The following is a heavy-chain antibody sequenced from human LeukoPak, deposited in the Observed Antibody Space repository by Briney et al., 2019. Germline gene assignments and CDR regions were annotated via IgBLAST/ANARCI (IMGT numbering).Heavy chain of an antibody. V-gene: IGHV1-8*01. D-gene: IGHD5/OR15-5a*01. J-gene: IGHJ4*02. CDR2: MNPNSGST. CDR3: GRRVYDGKTVDY. CDR1: GYTFTSYD. Sequence: ASVKVSCKASGYTFTSYDINWVRQATGQGIEWMGWMNPNSGSTGYAQRFQGRVTMTRNTSISTAYMELSSLTSEDTAVYYCGRRVYDGKTVDYWGQGTLVTVSS.